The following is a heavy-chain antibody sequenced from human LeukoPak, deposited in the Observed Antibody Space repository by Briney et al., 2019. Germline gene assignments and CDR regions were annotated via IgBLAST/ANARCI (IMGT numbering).Heavy chain of an antibody. CDR2: IYYSGST. D-gene: IGHD2-8*01. Sequence: SETLSLTCTVSGGSISSYYWSWIRQPPGKGLEWIGYIYYSGSTNYNPSLTSRVTVSLDKSKNHLSLNLTSVTAADTAVYYCSRENGAFSPFGYWGQGTLVTVPS. CDR1: GGSISSYY. J-gene: IGHJ4*02. CDR3: SRENGAFSPFGY. V-gene: IGHV4-59*12.